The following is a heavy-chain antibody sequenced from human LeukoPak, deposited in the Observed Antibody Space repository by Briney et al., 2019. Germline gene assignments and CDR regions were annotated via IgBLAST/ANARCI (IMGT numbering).Heavy chain of an antibody. D-gene: IGHD2-8*01. J-gene: IGHJ4*02. CDR3: ARGAWMVYARYPYYFDY. CDR1: GGSISSSSYY. CDR2: IYYSGST. Sequence: SETLSLTCTVSGGSISSSSYYWGWIRQPPGKGLEWIGSIYYSGSTNYNPSLKSRVTISVDTSKNQFSLKLSSVTAADTAVYYCARGAWMVYARYPYYFDYWGQGTLVTVSS. V-gene: IGHV4-39*07.